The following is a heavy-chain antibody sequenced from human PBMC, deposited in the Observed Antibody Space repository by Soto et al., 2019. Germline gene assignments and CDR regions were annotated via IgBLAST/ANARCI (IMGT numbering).Heavy chain of an antibody. J-gene: IGHJ6*03. CDR1: GFTFGDYA. CDR3: TRVTYYDFWSGYYYYYMDV. CDR2: IRSKAYGGTT. V-gene: IGHV3-49*03. Sequence: GGSLRLSCTASGFTFGDYAMSWFRQAPGKGLEWVGFIRSKAYGGTTEYAASVKGRFTISRDDSKSIAYLQMNSLKTEDTAVYYCTRVTYYDFWSGYYYYYMDVWGKGTTVTVSS. D-gene: IGHD3-3*01.